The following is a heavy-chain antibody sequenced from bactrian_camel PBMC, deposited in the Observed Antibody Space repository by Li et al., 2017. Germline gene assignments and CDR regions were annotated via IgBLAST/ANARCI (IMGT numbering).Heavy chain of an antibody. Sequence: HVQLVESGGGSVQDGGSLRLSCTAPGFTSNGCSMDWFRQAAGKEREWVSSISFDGTPMYADSVEGRFTISQDNAKNTMYLQMNSLKPEDTAMYYCAAGDRVEIDCSSGSWAEDYVGLDVWGKGTQVTVS. J-gene: IGHJ7*01. D-gene: IGHD3*01. CDR1: GFTSNGCS. V-gene: IGHV3S68*01. CDR2: ISFDGTP.